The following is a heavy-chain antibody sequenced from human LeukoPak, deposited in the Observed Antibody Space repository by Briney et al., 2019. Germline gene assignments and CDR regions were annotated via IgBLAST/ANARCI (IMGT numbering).Heavy chain of an antibody. CDR2: VYPSGRT. CDR1: GGSISTYY. J-gene: IGHJ5*02. V-gene: IGHV4-4*07. CDR3: ASGGRISAANWFDP. Sequence: PSETLSLTCTVSGGSISTYYWSWIRRPAGKGLEWIGHVYPSGRTSYNPSLENRVTMSVDTSKKQFSLKLRSVTAADTAVYYCASGGRISAANWFDPWGQGTLVTVSS. D-gene: IGHD6-13*01.